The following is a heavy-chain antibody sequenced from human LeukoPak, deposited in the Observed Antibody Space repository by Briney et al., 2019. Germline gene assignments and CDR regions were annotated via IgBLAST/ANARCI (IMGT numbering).Heavy chain of an antibody. CDR3: ARGGCSGGSCYCAY. CDR1: GGSISSGGYY. Sequence: PSETLSLTCTVSGGSISSGGYYWSWIRQHPGKGLEWIGYICYSGSTYYNPSLKSRVTISVDTSKNQFSLKLSSVTAADTAVYYCARGGCSGGSCYCAYWGQGTLVTVSS. D-gene: IGHD2-15*01. V-gene: IGHV4-31*03. J-gene: IGHJ4*02. CDR2: ICYSGST.